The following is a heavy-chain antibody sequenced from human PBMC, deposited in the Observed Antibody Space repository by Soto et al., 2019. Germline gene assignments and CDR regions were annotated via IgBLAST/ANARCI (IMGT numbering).Heavy chain of an antibody. Sequence: QVQLVQSGAEVKKPGSSVKVSCKASGGTFGSYAFSRVRQAPGQGLEWMGGIIPVSGAAHYAQKFQGRVTITADESTSTAYKELSSLSSQDTAVYYCATALGCRSTSCTLDYWGQGTRVIVSS. D-gene: IGHD2-2*01. J-gene: IGHJ4*02. CDR1: GGTFGSYA. V-gene: IGHV1-69*01. CDR2: IIPVSGAA. CDR3: ATALGCRSTSCTLDY.